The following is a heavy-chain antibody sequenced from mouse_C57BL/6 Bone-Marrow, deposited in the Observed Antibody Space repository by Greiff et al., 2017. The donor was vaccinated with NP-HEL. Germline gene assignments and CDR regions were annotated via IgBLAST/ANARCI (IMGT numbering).Heavy chain of an antibody. J-gene: IGHJ2*01. D-gene: IGHD1-1*01. Sequence: EVKLVESGAELVRPGASVKLSCTASGFNIKDYYMHWVEQRPEQGLEWIGRLDPEDGDTEYAPKFQGKATMTADTSSNTAYLQLSSLTSEDTAVDYCTAITTVGATSDYWGQGTTLTVSS. V-gene: IGHV14-1*01. CDR1: GFNIKDYY. CDR2: LDPEDGDT. CDR3: TAITTVGATSDY.